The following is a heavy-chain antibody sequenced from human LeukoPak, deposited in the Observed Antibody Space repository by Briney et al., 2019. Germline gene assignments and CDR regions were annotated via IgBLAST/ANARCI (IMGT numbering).Heavy chain of an antibody. CDR1: GYTFTSD. V-gene: IGHV1-8*01. J-gene: IGHJ3*02. D-gene: IGHD2-15*01. Sequence: ASVKVSCKASGYTFTSDINWVRQATGQGLEWMGWMNPSSGNTDYAPKFQGRVTMTRDVSIRTAYMELSSLRSEDTAVYYCARGAVSRDCSGGSCYHFDIWGQGTMVTVSS. CDR2: MNPSSGNT. CDR3: ARGAVSRDCSGGSCYHFDI.